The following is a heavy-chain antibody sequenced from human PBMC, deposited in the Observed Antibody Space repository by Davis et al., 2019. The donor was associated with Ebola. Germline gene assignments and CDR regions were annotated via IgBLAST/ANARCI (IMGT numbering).Heavy chain of an antibody. J-gene: IGHJ4*02. CDR3: ARGTNAYNPGGYFDS. D-gene: IGHD5-24*01. Sequence: GESLKISCKDSGFRFTSYWIVWVRQMPGNGLECMGIIFPGDSDTRYSPSFQGQVTISADKSISTAYLQWSSLKASDTAIYNCARGTNAYNPGGYFDSWGQGTLVTVSS. V-gene: IGHV5-51*01. CDR2: IFPGDSDT. CDR1: GFRFTSYW.